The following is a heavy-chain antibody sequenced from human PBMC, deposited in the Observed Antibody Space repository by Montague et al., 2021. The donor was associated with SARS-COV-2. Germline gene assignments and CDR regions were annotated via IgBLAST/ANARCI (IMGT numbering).Heavy chain of an antibody. V-gene: IGHV2-70*01. CDR1: GFSLSTSGMC. D-gene: IGHD4-23*01. CDR3: ARGRYGGNRGYYFDY. CDR2: IDWDDDK. J-gene: IGHJ4*02. Sequence: VKPTQTLTLTCTFSGFSLSTSGMCVSWIRQPPGKALEWLALIDWDDDKYYSTSLKTRLTISKDTSKNQVVLTMINMDPVDTATYYCARGRYGGNRGYYFDYWGQGTLVTVSS.